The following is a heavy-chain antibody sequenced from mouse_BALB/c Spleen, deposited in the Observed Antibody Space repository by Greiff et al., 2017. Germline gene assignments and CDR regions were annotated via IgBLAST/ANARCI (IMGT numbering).Heavy chain of an antibody. J-gene: IGHJ3*01. CDR2: ISDGGSYT. CDR1: GFTFSDYY. Sequence: EVQLVESGGGLVKPGGSLKLSCAASGFTFSDYYMYWVRQTPEKRLEWVATISDGGSYTYYPDSVKGRFTISRDNAKNNLYLQMSSLKSEDTAMYYCARAYYGDGAWFAYWGQGTLVTVSA. D-gene: IGHD1-1*01. V-gene: IGHV5-4*02. CDR3: ARAYYGDGAWFAY.